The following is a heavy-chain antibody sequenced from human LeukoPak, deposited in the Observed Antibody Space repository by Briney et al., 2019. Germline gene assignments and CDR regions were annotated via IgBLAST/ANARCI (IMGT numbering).Heavy chain of an antibody. CDR1: GLTVSSNY. Sequence: GGSLRLSCAASGLTVSSNYMSWVRQAPGKGLEWVSLIYAGGSTYYADSVRGQFTISRDNSKNTLYPQMNSLTPEDTAVYYCARGFGKAAADVFGGYTMDVWGQGTTVIVSS. J-gene: IGHJ6*02. V-gene: IGHV3-66*02. CDR2: IYAGGST. CDR3: ARGFGKAAADVFGGYTMDV. D-gene: IGHD6-13*01.